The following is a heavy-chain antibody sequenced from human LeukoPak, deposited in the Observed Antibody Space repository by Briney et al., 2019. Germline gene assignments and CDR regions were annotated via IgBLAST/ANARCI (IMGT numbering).Heavy chain of an antibody. J-gene: IGHJ3*01. CDR3: AKTHWLLGALDL. D-gene: IGHD6-19*01. CDR2: ISGTAETT. V-gene: IGHV3-23*01. Sequence: GGSLRLSCAASGLTLSDYYMSWIRQAPGKGLEWVSAISGTAETTYYADSVKGRFTISRDNSKNTVYLQINSLRTEDTAKYYCAKTHWLLGALDLWGQGTMVTVS. CDR1: GLTLSDYY.